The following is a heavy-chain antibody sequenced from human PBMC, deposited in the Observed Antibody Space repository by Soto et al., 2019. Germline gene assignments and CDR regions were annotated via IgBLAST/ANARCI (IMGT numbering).Heavy chain of an antibody. CDR1: GLTFSSYA. D-gene: IGHD2-2*01. Sequence: GGSLRLSCAVSGLTFSSYALSWVRQAPGKGLEWVSAISPSGATTYYADSVRGRFTISRDNSKNTLYLQMNSLRAEDTAVYYCAKKLRTSAMTKDYFDYWGQGTLVTVSS. CDR2: ISPSGATT. J-gene: IGHJ4*02. V-gene: IGHV3-23*01. CDR3: AKKLRTSAMTKDYFDY.